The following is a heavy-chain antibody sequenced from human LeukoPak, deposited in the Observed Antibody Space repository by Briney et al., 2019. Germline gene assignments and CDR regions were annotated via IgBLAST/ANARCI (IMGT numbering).Heavy chain of an antibody. CDR3: AKDKSLGATPGDAFDI. V-gene: IGHV3-23*01. J-gene: IGHJ3*02. CDR2: ISGSGGST. D-gene: IGHD1-26*01. CDR1: GFTFSSYA. Sequence: PGGSLRLSCAASGFTFSSYAMSWVRRAPGKGLEWVSAISGSGGSTYYADSVKGRFTISRDNSKNTLYLQMNSLRAEGTAVYYCAKDKSLGATPGDAFDIWGQGTMVTVSS.